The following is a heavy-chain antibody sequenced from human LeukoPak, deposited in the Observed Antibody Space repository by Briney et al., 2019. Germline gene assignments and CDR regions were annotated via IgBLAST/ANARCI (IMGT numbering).Heavy chain of an antibody. CDR3: TTGLLRNYYDSSGYYL. J-gene: IGHJ4*02. CDR1: GFTFSNAW. Sequence: GGSLRLSCAASGFTFSNAWMSWVRQAPGKGLEWVGRIKSKTDGGTTDYAAPGKGGFTISRDDSKNTLYLQMNSLKTEDTAVYYCTTGLLRNYYDSSGYYLWGQGTLVTVSS. V-gene: IGHV3-15*01. CDR2: IKSKTDGGTT. D-gene: IGHD3-22*01.